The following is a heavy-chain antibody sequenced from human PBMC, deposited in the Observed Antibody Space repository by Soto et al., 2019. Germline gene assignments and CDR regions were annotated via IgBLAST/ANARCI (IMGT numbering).Heavy chain of an antibody. CDR2: TYYRSKWYN. J-gene: IGHJ6*02. Sequence: SQTHSLTCAISGDSVSSNSAAWNWIRQSPSRGLEWLGRTYYRSKWYNDYAVSVKSRITINPDTSKNQFSLQLNSVTPEDTAVYYCAREGYSSYGRDYYYGMDVWGQGTTVTVSS. CDR3: AREGYSSYGRDYYYGMDV. D-gene: IGHD6-13*01. V-gene: IGHV6-1*01. CDR1: GDSVSSNSAA.